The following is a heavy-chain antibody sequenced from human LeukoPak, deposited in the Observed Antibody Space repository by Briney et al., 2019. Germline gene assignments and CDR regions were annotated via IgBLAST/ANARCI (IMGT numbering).Heavy chain of an antibody. J-gene: IGHJ5*02. CDR2: MNPDGSEK. Sequence: GGSLRLSCAASGFTFSSYAMHWVRQAPGKGLEWVANMNPDGSEKKYADSVKGRFTISRDNAKNSLYLQMNSLRAEDTAVYYCARDQGYYYDSSGYTPSWFDPWGQGTLVTVSS. CDR3: ARDQGYYYDSSGYTPSWFDP. CDR1: GFTFSSYA. V-gene: IGHV3-7*03. D-gene: IGHD3-22*01.